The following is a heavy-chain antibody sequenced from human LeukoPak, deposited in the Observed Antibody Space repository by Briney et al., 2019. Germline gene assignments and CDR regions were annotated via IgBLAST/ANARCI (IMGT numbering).Heavy chain of an antibody. CDR1: GGSISSYY. D-gene: IGHD3-3*01. J-gene: IGHJ5*02. V-gene: IGHV4-4*07. CDR2: IYTSGST. CDR3: ARGRPTIFGVVRSWFDP. Sequence: PSETLSLTCTVSGGSISSYYWSWIRQPAGKGLEWIGRIYTSGSTNYNPSLKSRVTISVDKSKNQFSLKLSSVTAADTAVYYCARGRPTIFGVVRSWFDPWGQGTLVTVSS.